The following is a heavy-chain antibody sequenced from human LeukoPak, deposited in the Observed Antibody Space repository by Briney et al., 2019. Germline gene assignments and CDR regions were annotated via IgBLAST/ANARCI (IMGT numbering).Heavy chain of an antibody. D-gene: IGHD5-18*01. J-gene: IGHJ3*02. CDR1: GSRFTSYW. CDR3: ATRGGYSYSDAFDI. Sequence: PGGTLQISCQGSGSRFTSYWIGWGRQVHGKGREGMGIIYAGDSDTKYSPSLQGQVTMSAEKSNSTGSLQWSSLKASDTAMYYCATRGGYSYSDAFDICGQGTMVTVSS. CDR2: IYAGDSDT. V-gene: IGHV5-51*01.